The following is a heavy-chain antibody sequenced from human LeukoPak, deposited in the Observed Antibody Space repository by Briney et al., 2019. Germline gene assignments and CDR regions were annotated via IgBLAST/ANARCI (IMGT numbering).Heavy chain of an antibody. J-gene: IGHJ4*02. CDR1: GFTVSSSY. V-gene: IGHV3-53*01. CDR2: FYIDGST. D-gene: IGHD6-13*01. CDR3: ARDFSWRQSDY. Sequence: PGGSLRLSCAVSGFTVSSSYMTWVRQAPGKGLEWVSVFYIDGSTYYVDSVKGRFTISRDDSKNTLYLQMNSLRAEDTAVYYCARDFSWRQSDYWGQGTLVTVVS.